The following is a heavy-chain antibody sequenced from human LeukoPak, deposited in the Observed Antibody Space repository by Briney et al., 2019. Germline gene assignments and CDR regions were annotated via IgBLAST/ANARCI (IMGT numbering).Heavy chain of an antibody. CDR3: AINGGGDSGYGNFDY. CDR1: GFTFDDYA. D-gene: IGHD5-12*01. CDR2: INWNSDSI. Sequence: PGGSLRLSCAVSGFTFDDYAMHWVRQVPGKGLEWVSGINWNSDSIGYADSVKGRFTTSRDNANSSLYLQMNSLRAEDTAFYYFAINGGGDSGYGNFDYWGQGTLVTVSS. V-gene: IGHV3-9*01. J-gene: IGHJ4*02.